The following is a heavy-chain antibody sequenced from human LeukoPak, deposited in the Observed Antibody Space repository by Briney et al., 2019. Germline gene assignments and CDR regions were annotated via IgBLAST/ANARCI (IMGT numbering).Heavy chain of an antibody. D-gene: IGHD3-3*01. CDR2: INPNTGNP. CDR3: ARTYYDFWSGYHKFDY. Sequence: ASVKVSCKASGYTFTRNALNWVRQAPGQGLGWMGWINPNTGNPTYAQGFTGRFVFSLDTSVSTAYLRITSLKAEDTAVYYCARTYYDFWSGYHKFDYWGQGTLVTVSS. V-gene: IGHV7-4-1*02. J-gene: IGHJ4*02. CDR1: GYTFTRNA.